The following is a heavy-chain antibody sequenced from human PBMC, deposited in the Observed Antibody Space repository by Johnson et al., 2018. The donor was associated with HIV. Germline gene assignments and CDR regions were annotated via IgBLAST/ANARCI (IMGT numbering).Heavy chain of an antibody. D-gene: IGHD3-16*01. CDR3: ARDVKVCAFDI. CDR2: ISYDGST. CDR1: GFTFSSYA. V-gene: IGHV3-30*14. Sequence: QMQLVESGGGVVQPGRSLRLSCAASGFTFSSYAMHWVRQAPGKGLEWVAVISYDGSTYYADSVKGRFTISRDNSKNTLYLQMNSLRAEDTAVYYCARDVKVCAFDIWGQGTMVTVSS. J-gene: IGHJ3*02.